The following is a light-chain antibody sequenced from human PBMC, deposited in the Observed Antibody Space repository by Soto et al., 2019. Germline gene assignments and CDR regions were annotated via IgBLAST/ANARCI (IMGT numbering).Light chain of an antibody. Sequence: DIQMTQSPSSLSASVGDRVTITCRASQGISNYLAWYQQKPGKVPKLLIYAASTLQSGVPSRFSGSGSGTDFTLPISSLQPEDVATYYCKKYNGPPRALIFGGGTRVDIK. CDR1: QGISNY. CDR3: KKYNGPPRALI. V-gene: IGKV1-27*01. J-gene: IGKJ4*01. CDR2: AAS.